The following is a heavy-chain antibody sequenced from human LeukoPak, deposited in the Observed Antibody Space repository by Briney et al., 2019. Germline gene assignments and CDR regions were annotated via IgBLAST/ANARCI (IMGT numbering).Heavy chain of an antibody. CDR2: ISYDGSNK. CDR1: GFTFSSYW. CDR3: ARSSYYDFWSGYSPFAY. Sequence: PGGSLRLSCEASGFTFSSYWMSWVRQAPGKGLEWVAVISYDGSNKYYADSVKGRFTISRDNSKNTLYLQMNSLRAEDTAVYYCARSSYYDFWSGYSPFAYWGQGTLVTVSS. V-gene: IGHV3-30-3*01. D-gene: IGHD3-3*01. J-gene: IGHJ4*02.